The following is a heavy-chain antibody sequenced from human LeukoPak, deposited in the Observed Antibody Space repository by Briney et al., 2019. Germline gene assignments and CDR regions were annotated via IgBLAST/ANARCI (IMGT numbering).Heavy chain of an antibody. Sequence: SETLSLTCAVYGGSFSGYYWSWLRQPPGKGLEWIGYIYHSGSTYCNPSLKSRVTISVDRSKNQFSLKLSSVTAADTAVYYCARSPIVFNNWFDPWGQGTLVTVSS. CDR3: ARSPIVFNNWFDP. CDR2: IYHSGST. D-gene: IGHD3-9*01. V-gene: IGHV4-34*01. J-gene: IGHJ5*02. CDR1: GGSFSGYY.